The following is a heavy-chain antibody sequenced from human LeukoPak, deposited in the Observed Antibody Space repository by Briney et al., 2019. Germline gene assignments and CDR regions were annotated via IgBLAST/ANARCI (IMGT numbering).Heavy chain of an antibody. CDR1: GFTFSSYG. CDR3: HIGVSTVTTATGINWFDP. V-gene: IGHV3-30*03. J-gene: IGHJ5*02. Sequence: QPGRSLRLSCAASGFTFSSYGMNWVRQAPGKGLEWVAVISYDGSNKYYADSVKGRFTISRDNSKNTLFVQMNSLRAEDTAVYYCHIGVSTVTTATGINWFDPWGQGTLVTVSS. CDR2: ISYDGSNK. D-gene: IGHD4-11*01.